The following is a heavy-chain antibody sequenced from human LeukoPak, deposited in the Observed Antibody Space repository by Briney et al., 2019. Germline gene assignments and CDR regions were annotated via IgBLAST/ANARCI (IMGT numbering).Heavy chain of an antibody. D-gene: IGHD6-19*01. CDR3: ARFTYSSGWYNWFDP. CDR2: INHSGST. Sequence: PSETLSLTCAVYGGSFSGYYWSWTRQPPGKGLEWIGEINHSGSTNYNPSLKSRVTISVDTSKNQFSLKLSSVTAADTAVYYCARFTYSSGWYNWFDPWGQGTLVTVSS. J-gene: IGHJ5*02. V-gene: IGHV4-34*01. CDR1: GGSFSGYY.